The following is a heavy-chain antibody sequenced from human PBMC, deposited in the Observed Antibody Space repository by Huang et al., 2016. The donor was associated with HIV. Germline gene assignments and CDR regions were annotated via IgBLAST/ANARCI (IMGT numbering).Heavy chain of an antibody. J-gene: IGHJ4*02. Sequence: QVQLVQSGSELRKPGASVKVSCKASGYTFTTYSWIWVRQAPGQGLEWMGWINTKTGKPTYAQGFTGRFVFSVDTTVNTAYLQISSLKTDDTAKYFCARYRLTGTFLDSWGQGTQVTVSS. CDR1: GYTFTTYS. V-gene: IGHV7-4-1*02. CDR2: INTKTGKP. D-gene: IGHD3-9*01. CDR3: ARYRLTGTFLDS.